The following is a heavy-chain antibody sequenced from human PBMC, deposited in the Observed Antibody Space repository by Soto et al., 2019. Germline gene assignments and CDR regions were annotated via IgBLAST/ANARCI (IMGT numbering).Heavy chain of an antibody. V-gene: IGHV3-7*01. CDR1: GFTFSSYW. J-gene: IGHJ4*02. CDR3: ARDRYGSGSYYMVDY. CDR2: IKQDGSEK. D-gene: IGHD3-10*01. Sequence: GGSLRLSCAASGFTFSSYWMSWVRQAPGKGLEWVANIKQDGSEKYYVDSVKGRFTISRDNAKNSLYLQMNSLRAEDTAVYYCARDRYGSGSYYMVDYWGKGTLVTVSS.